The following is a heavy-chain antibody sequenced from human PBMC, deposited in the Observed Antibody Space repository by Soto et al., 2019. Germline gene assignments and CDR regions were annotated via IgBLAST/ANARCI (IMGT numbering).Heavy chain of an antibody. J-gene: IGHJ6*02. CDR2: ISGYNGNT. Sequence: QVQLVQSGAEVKKPGASVTVSCKTSVYTFSNYGINWVRQAPGQGLEWMGWISGYNGNTNYAQTVQGRVTMTTDTSTCTVYRELRSLKSDDTAIYYCSRFIMVGGWFDPKYYHGMDVWGQGTTVTVSS. CDR1: VYTFSNYG. V-gene: IGHV1-18*01. CDR3: SRFIMVGGWFDPKYYHGMDV. D-gene: IGHD6-19*01.